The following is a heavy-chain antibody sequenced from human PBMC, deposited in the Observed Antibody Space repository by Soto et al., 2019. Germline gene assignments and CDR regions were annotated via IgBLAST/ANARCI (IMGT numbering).Heavy chain of an antibody. CDR3: GRADTYYYDSSVYYYRYFDY. Sequence: SETLSLTCTVSGGSISSGGYYWSWIRQHPGKGLEWIGYIYYSGSTYYNPSLKSRVTISVDTSKNQFSLKLSSVTAADTAVYYFGRADTYYYDSSVYYYRYFDYWGQGTLVTVSS. V-gene: IGHV4-31*03. CDR2: IYYSGST. J-gene: IGHJ4*02. CDR1: GGSISSGGYY. D-gene: IGHD3-22*01.